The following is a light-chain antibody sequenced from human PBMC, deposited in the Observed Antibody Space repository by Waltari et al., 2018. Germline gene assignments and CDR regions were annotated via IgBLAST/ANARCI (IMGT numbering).Light chain of an antibody. Sequence: DIQMSQSPSSLSSSVGDRVTISCWASQDISSYFNWYQQKPGKAPTLLIFSASILASVVPSRFSGSGSGTDFNLTITSLQPEDFATYHCQQGNNFPFTFGPGTKLDIK. V-gene: IGKV1-39*01. J-gene: IGKJ3*01. CDR3: QQGNNFPFT. CDR1: QDISSY. CDR2: SAS.